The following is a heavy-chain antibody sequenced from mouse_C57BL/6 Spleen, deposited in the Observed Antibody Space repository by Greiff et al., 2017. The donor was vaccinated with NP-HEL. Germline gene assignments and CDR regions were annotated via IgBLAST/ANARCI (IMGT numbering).Heavy chain of an antibody. Sequence: VKLQESGPGLVAPSQSLSITCTVSGFSLTSYGVDWVRQPPGKGLEWLGVIWGGGSTNYNSALMSRLSISKDNSKSQVFLKMNSLQTDDTAMYYCAKLTSSDYGSSYDAMDYWGQGTSVTVSS. CDR2: IWGGGST. CDR3: AKLTSSDYGSSYDAMDY. D-gene: IGHD1-1*01. CDR1: GFSLTSYG. V-gene: IGHV2-9*01. J-gene: IGHJ4*01.